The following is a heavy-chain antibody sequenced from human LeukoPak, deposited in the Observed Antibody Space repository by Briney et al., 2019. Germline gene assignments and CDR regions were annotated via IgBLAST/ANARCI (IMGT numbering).Heavy chain of an antibody. CDR1: GFTFSSYS. V-gene: IGHV3-21*01. D-gene: IGHD1-1*01. Sequence: PGGSLRLSCAASGFTFSSYSMNWVRQAPGKGLEWVSSISSSSSYIYYADSVKGRFTISRDNAKNSLYLQMNSLRAEDTAVYYCARDMGRLERGNNWFDPWGQGTLVTVSS. CDR2: ISSSSSYI. J-gene: IGHJ5*02. CDR3: ARDMGRLERGNNWFDP.